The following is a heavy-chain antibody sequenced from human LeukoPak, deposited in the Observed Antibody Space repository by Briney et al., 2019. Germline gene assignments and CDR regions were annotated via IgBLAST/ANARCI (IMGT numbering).Heavy chain of an antibody. Sequence: SETLSLTCTVSGGSVSSASYYWSWIRQPPGKGQEWIAYVYFTGSTNYNPSLKSRVTISLDMSKNQFSLKLSSVTAADTAVYYCARTQYCTSSTSCYFGYFDYWGQGTLITVSS. CDR1: GGSVSSASYY. J-gene: IGHJ4*02. V-gene: IGHV4-61*01. CDR2: VYFTGST. D-gene: IGHD2-2*01. CDR3: ARTQYCTSSTSCYFGYFDY.